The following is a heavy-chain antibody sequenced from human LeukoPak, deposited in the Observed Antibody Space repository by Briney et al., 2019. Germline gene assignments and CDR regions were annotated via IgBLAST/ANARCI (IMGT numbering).Heavy chain of an antibody. D-gene: IGHD1-14*01. CDR2: IYYSGRT. Sequence: PSETLSLTCTVSGGSISSSTYYWGWIRRPPGKGLEWIGSIYYSGRTDYNPSLKSRVTGFVDTSKNQVSLRLSSVTAADTAVYYCARHGTISSESYFDYWGQGALVTVSS. J-gene: IGHJ4*02. CDR3: ARHGTISSESYFDY. CDR1: GGSISSSTYY. V-gene: IGHV4-39*01.